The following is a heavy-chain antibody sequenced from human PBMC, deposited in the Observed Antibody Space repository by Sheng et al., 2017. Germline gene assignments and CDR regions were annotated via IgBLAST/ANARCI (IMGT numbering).Heavy chain of an antibody. CDR3: AKDRGPDYGDYEWYFDY. Sequence: QVQLVESGGGVVQPGRSLRLSCAASGFTFSSYGMHWVRQAPGKGLEWVAVISYDGSNKYYADSVKGRFTISRDNSKNTLYLQMNSLRAEDTAVYYCAKDRGPDYGDYEWYFDYWGQGTLVTVSS. V-gene: IGHV3-30*18. D-gene: IGHD4-17*01. J-gene: IGHJ4*02. CDR1: GFTFSSYG. CDR2: ISYDGSNK.